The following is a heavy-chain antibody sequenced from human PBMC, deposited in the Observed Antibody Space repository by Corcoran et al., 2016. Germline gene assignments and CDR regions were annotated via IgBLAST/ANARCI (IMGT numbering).Heavy chain of an antibody. Sequence: QVQLVQSGAEVKKPGSSVKVSCKASGGTFSSYAISWVRQAPGQGLEWMGGIIPIFGTANYAQKFQGRVTITADESTSTAYMELSSLRSEDTAVYDCARDGGTNGGRFYYYGMDVWGQGTTVTVSS. D-gene: IGHD3-16*01. CDR1: GGTFSSYA. CDR2: IIPIFGTA. V-gene: IGHV1-69*01. J-gene: IGHJ6*02. CDR3: ARDGGTNGGRFYYYGMDV.